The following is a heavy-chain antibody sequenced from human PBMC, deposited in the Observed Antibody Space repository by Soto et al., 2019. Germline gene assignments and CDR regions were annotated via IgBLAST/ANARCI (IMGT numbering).Heavy chain of an antibody. D-gene: IGHD2-8*01. CDR1: GYTFTRYG. CDR3: AKNGQPPYYYYGLDV. CDR2: ISGYNGDT. J-gene: IGHJ6*02. V-gene: IGHV1-18*01. Sequence: ASVKVSCTASGYTFTRYGSSWVRQAPGQGLEWMGWISGYNGDTNYAQKFQDRVSMTIDTSTGTAYMELRSLTSDDTAIYYCAKNGQPPYYYYGLDVWGQGTKVTVSS.